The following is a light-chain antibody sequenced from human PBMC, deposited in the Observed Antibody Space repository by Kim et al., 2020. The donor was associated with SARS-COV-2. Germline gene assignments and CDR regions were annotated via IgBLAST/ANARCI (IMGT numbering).Light chain of an antibody. Sequence: EIVLTQSPGTLSLSPGERATFSCRASQSVSGSYSAWYQQKPGQAPRLLIYDASTRATGIPDRFSGSGSGTDFTLTISRLEPEDFAVYYCQQYGSSPQTFGQVTKVDIK. J-gene: IGKJ1*01. V-gene: IGKV3-20*01. CDR3: QQYGSSPQT. CDR1: QSVSGSY. CDR2: DAS.